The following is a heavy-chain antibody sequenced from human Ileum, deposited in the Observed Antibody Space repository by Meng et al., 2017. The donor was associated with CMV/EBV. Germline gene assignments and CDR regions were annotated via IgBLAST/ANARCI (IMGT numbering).Heavy chain of an antibody. D-gene: IGHD3-10*01. CDR2: ITHSGRT. CDR1: GAAFTGYS. V-gene: IGHV4-34*01. J-gene: IGHJ4*02. Sequence: VPLQAVVAGLLTPSEALSLTLAVVGAAFTGYSWSRFRQSPGKGLEWIGEITHSGRTSYNLSLKSRVTISVDMSKYQFSLKLTSVTAADTAIYYCARGLASGWPDYWGQGTLVTVSS. CDR3: ARGLASGWPDY.